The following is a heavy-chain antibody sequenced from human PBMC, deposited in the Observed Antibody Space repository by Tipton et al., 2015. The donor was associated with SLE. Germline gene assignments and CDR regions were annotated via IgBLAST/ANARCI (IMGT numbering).Heavy chain of an antibody. CDR3: AKDEGSSGAFDV. CDR1: GYILTDYY. Sequence: QLVQSGAEVKKPGASVKVSCKASGYILTDYYLHWVRQAPGQGLEWMGWINPHNGDTKYAENFQGRVIMTRDTSISTAYMELSSLRSDDTALYFCAKDEGSSGAFDVWGRGTTVTVSS. V-gene: IGHV1-2*02. J-gene: IGHJ3*01. CDR2: INPHNGDT.